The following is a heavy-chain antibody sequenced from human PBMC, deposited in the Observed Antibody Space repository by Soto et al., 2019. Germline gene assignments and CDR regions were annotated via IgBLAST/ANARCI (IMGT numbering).Heavy chain of an antibody. V-gene: IGHV3-23*01. J-gene: IGHJ4*02. D-gene: IGHD4-17*01. CDR3: AKILTTVTYYFDY. CDR2: ISGSGGST. CDR1: GFTFSSYA. Sequence: EVQLLESGGGLVQPGGSLRLSCAASGFTFSSYAMSWVRQAPGKGLEWVSAISGSGGSTYYADSVKGRFTISRDNSKNPLYLPMTSLRAEDTAVYYCAKILTTVTYYFDYWGQGTLVTVSS.